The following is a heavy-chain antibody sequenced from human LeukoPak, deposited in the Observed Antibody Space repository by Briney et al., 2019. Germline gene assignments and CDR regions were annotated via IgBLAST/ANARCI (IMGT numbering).Heavy chain of an antibody. J-gene: IGHJ4*02. Sequence: PGRSLRLSCAASGFTFDDYAMHWVRQAPGKGLEWVSGISWNSGSIGYADSVKGRFTISRDNAKNSLYLQMNSLRAEDTALYYCAKESYSSGWYPYYFDYWGQGTLVTVSS. CDR2: ISWNSGSI. CDR1: GFTFDDYA. CDR3: AKESYSSGWYPYYFDY. D-gene: IGHD6-19*01. V-gene: IGHV3-9*01.